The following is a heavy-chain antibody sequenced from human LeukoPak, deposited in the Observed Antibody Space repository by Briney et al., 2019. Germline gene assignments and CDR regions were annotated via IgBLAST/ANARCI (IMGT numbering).Heavy chain of an antibody. Sequence: GASVTVSCKASGYTFTSYGISWVRQAPGQGLEWMGWISAYNGNTNYAQKLQGRVTMTTDTSTSTAYMELRSLRSDDTAVYYCARGGDTGPGLGMKIDYWGQGTLVTVSS. V-gene: IGHV1-18*04. CDR1: GYTFTSYG. CDR3: ARGGDTGPGLGMKIDY. D-gene: IGHD5-18*01. J-gene: IGHJ4*02. CDR2: ISAYNGNT.